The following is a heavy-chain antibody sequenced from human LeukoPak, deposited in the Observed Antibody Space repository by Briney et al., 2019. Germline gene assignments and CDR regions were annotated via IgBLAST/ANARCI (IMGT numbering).Heavy chain of an antibody. Sequence: GEPLKISCKRSGYRSNAYWIAWVRQMPGKGLEWMGIFYPDDSDTTYSPSFEAQLTISADKSISTAYLQWLSLKASDTAMYYCARVGYCSGGSCYSDFENWFDPWGQGTLVTVSS. CDR1: GYRSNAYW. J-gene: IGHJ5*02. CDR3: ARVGYCSGGSCYSDFENWFDP. CDR2: FYPDDSDT. V-gene: IGHV5-51*01. D-gene: IGHD2-15*01.